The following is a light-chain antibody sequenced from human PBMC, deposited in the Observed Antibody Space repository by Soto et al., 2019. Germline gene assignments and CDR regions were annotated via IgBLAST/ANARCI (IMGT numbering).Light chain of an antibody. J-gene: IGKJ4*01. CDR2: SAS. CDR3: LQDYTYPRT. CDR1: QSISSY. Sequence: IQMTQSPSSLSASVGDRVTITCRASQSISSYLNWYQQQPGKAPRLLIYSASSLQTGVPSRFSGDGSGTDFTLTIDSLQPEDFATYYCLQDYTYPRTFGGGTRVEIK. V-gene: IGKV1-6*01.